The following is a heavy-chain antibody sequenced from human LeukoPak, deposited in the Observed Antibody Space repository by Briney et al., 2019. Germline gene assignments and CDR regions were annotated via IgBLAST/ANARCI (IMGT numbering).Heavy chain of an antibody. CDR1: GNTITNYY. Sequence: ASVKVSCKPSGNTITNYYIHWVRQAPGQGLEWMGIISSSGGIPSYAQKFKGRVNMTRDTSTSTAYMELSSLRSEDTAVYYCARRYDYGDNWGQGTLVTVSS. J-gene: IGHJ4*02. CDR2: ISSSGGIP. CDR3: ARRYDYGDN. D-gene: IGHD1-1*01. V-gene: IGHV1-46*01.